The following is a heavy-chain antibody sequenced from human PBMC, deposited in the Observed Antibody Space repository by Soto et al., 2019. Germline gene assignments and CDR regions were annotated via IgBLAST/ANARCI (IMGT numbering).Heavy chain of an antibody. Sequence: GGSLRLSCATSGLNFNGYTMSWVLQAPGQGLEWVSGIAETGSSTYYADSVKGRFTISRDNSENTLYLQMNNLRAEDTAIYYCAKSVYGSGSPDYWGQGTLVTVSS. CDR2: IAETGSST. CDR3: AKSVYGSGSPDY. V-gene: IGHV3-23*01. J-gene: IGHJ4*02. CDR1: GLNFNGYT. D-gene: IGHD3-10*01.